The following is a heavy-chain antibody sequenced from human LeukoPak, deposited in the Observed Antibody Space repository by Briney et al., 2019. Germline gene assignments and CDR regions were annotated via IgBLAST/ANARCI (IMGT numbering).Heavy chain of an antibody. CDR2: INPNSGGT. CDR3: AREPAAIVSVLDY. CDR1: GYTFTGYY. Sequence: ASVKVSCKASGYTFTGYYMHWVRQAPGQGLEWMGWINPNSGGTNYAQKFQGRVTMTRDTSISTAYMELSRLRSDNTAVYYCAREPAAIVSVLDYWGQGTLVTVSS. V-gene: IGHV1-2*02. J-gene: IGHJ4*02. D-gene: IGHD2-2*01.